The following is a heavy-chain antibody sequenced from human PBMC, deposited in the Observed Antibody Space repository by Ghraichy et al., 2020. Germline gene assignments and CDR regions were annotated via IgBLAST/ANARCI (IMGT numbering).Heavy chain of an antibody. CDR1: GGSISSYY. V-gene: IGHV4-59*01. Sequence: SETLSLTCTVSGGSISSYYWSWIRQPPGKGLEWIGYIYYSGSTNYNPSLKSRVTISVDTSKNQFSLKLSSVTAADTAVYYCARVSGWYEQYYYYYYMDVWGKGTTVTVSS. J-gene: IGHJ6*03. CDR3: ARVSGWYEQYYYYYYMDV. CDR2: IYYSGST. D-gene: IGHD6-19*01.